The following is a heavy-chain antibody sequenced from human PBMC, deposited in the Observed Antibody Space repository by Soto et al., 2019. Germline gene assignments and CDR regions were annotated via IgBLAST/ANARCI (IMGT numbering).Heavy chain of an antibody. CDR1: GYSFTSYW. CDR2: IDPSDSYT. CDR3: ARRRTTTDILAVAGPVPYYYYYGMDV. D-gene: IGHD6-19*01. J-gene: IGHJ6*02. V-gene: IGHV5-10-1*01. Sequence: PGESLKISCKGSGYSFTSYWISWVRQMPGKGLEWMGRIDPSDSYTNYSPSFQGHVTISADKSISTAYLQWSSLKASDTAMYYCARRRTTTDILAVAGPVPYYYYYGMDVWGQGTTVTVSS.